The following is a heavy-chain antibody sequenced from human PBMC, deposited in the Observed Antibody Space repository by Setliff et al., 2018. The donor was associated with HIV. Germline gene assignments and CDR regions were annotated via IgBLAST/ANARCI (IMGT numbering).Heavy chain of an antibody. V-gene: IGHV4-59*10. CDR1: GGPLSNYY. D-gene: IGHD3-3*01. CDR3: AKDGRDVTISGVAPYNWFDP. CDR2: IWTSGST. Sequence: SETLSLTCVVYGGPLSNYYWSWIRQPPGKGLEWIGRIWTSGSTNYNPSLKSRVTISVDTSKNQFSLKLSSVTAADTAVYYCAKDGRDVTISGVAPYNWFDPWGQ. J-gene: IGHJ5*02.